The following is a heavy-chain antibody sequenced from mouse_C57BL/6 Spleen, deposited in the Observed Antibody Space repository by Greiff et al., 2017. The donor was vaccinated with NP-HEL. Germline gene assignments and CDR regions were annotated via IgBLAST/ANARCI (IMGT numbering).Heavy chain of an antibody. J-gene: IGHJ2*01. CDR3: AGGGLRRGGFDY. CDR1: GYTFTSYW. D-gene: IGHD2-4*01. CDR2: IDPSDSYT. Sequence: QVQLQQPGAELVKPGASVKLSCKASGYTFTSYWMQWVKQRPGQGLEWIGEIDPSDSYTNYNQKFKGKATLTVDTSSSTAYMQLSSLTSEDSAVYYCAGGGLRRGGFDYWGQGTTLTVSS. V-gene: IGHV1-50*01.